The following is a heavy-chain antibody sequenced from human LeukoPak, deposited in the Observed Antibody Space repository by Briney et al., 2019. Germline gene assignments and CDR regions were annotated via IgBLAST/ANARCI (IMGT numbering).Heavy chain of an antibody. J-gene: IGHJ4*02. D-gene: IGHD5-12*01. V-gene: IGHV1-2*02. CDR2: INPNSSGT. Sequence: ASVKVSCKASKYTFIHYYIHWVRQAPGQGLEWMGWINPNSSGTNYALKFQGRVTMTRDTSISTAFMELSRLTSDDTAVYYCTGGATTPVYWGQGTLVTVSS. CDR3: TGGATTPVY. CDR1: KYTFIHYY.